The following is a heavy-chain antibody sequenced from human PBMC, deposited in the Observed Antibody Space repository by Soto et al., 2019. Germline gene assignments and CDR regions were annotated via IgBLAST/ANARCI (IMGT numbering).Heavy chain of an antibody. CDR2: ISAYNGNT. CDR1: GYTFTSYG. CDR3: AREGGDGDYLDYLGYYFDY. D-gene: IGHD4-17*01. Sequence: ASVKVSCKASGYTFTSYGISWVRQAPGQGLEWMGWISAYNGNTNYAQKLQGRVTMTTDTSTSTAYMELRSLRSDDTAVYYCAREGGDGDYLDYLGYYFDYWGQGTLVTVSS. J-gene: IGHJ4*02. V-gene: IGHV1-18*01.